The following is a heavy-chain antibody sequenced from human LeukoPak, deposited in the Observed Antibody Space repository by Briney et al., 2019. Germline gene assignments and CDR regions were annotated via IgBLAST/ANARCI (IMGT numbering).Heavy chain of an antibody. CDR1: GGSISSYY. CDR3: ARRTVTTFSFWFDP. V-gene: IGHV4-4*09. J-gene: IGHJ5*02. Sequence: PSETLSLTCTGSGGSISSYYWSWIRQPPGKGLDGIGYIYTSGSTNYNPSLKSRVTISVDTSKNQFSLKLSSVTAADTAVYYCARRTVTTFSFWFDPWGQGTLVTVSS. CDR2: IYTSGST. D-gene: IGHD4-17*01.